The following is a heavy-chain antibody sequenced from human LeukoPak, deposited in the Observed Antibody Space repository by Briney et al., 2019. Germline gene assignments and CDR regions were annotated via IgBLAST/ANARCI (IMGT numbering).Heavy chain of an antibody. CDR1: GITVSNYG. V-gene: IGHV3-23*01. CDR2: ISGSGGGT. D-gene: IGHD3-22*01. Sequence: GGSLGLSCAVSGITVSNYGMSWVRQAPGKGLEWVAGISGSGGGTNHADSVKGRFTISRDNFKNTLYLQMNSLRAEDTAVYFCAKRGVVIRVILVGFHKEAYYFDSWGQGALVTVSS. CDR3: AKRGVVIRVILVGFHKEAYYFDS. J-gene: IGHJ4*02.